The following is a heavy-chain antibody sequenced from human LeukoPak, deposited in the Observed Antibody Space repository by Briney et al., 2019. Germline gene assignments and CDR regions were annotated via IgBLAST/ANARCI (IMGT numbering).Heavy chain of an antibody. J-gene: IGHJ4*02. D-gene: IGHD3-22*01. Sequence: GGSLRLSCATSGFTFSYYVFHCVRQAPGKGLDWVAAISRDGTAYYADSVKGRCTVSRDTSEDTVFLQMVSLGLEDTAVYYCARGNYYDSRGFSVAERWGQGTLVTVSS. CDR2: ISRDGTA. CDR1: GFTFSYYV. CDR3: ARGNYYDSRGFSVAER. V-gene: IGHV3-30*04.